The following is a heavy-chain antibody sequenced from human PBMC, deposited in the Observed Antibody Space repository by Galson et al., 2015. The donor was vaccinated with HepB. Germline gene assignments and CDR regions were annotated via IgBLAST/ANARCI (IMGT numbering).Heavy chain of an antibody. D-gene: IGHD3-3*01. CDR3: ARHGGVDLVDGSDAFDI. CDR1: GDSFNLHW. Sequence: QSGAEVKKPGESLKISCKGSGDSFNLHWIAWVRQMPGKGLEWMGIIYPADSDTRYSPSFQGQVTITADMSISTAYLQWTSLQASDTATYYCARHGGVDLVDGSDAFDIWGQGTVVTVSS. J-gene: IGHJ3*02. V-gene: IGHV5-51*01. CDR2: IYPADSDT.